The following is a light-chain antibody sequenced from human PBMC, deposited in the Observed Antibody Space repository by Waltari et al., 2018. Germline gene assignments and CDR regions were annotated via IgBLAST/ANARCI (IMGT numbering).Light chain of an antibody. Sequence: DIQMTQSPSTLSASVGDRVTITCRASQSISDWLAWYQQKPGKAPKLLIYDASTLEGGVPSRFSGSGSGTEFTLTISSLQPDDFATYYCQQYNDWSTFGQGNKLEI. V-gene: IGKV1-5*01. CDR1: QSISDW. CDR2: DAS. J-gene: IGKJ2*01. CDR3: QQYNDWST.